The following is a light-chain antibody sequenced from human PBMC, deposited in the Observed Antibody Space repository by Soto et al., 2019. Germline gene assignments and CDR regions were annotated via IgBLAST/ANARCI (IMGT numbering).Light chain of an antibody. CDR3: QLYGASPKT. Sequence: EIVLTQSPGTLSLSPGERATLSCRASQTVSTNYLAWYQQKPGQAPRLLIFDASTRATGIPDRFTGSGSGTDFTLTISRLEPEDFVVYYCQLYGASPKTFGQGTKVEIK. V-gene: IGKV3-20*01. CDR1: QTVSTNY. CDR2: DAS. J-gene: IGKJ1*01.